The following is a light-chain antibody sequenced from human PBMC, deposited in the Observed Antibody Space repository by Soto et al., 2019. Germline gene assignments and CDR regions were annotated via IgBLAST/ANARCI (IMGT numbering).Light chain of an antibody. Sequence: EIVMTQSPAILSVSPGEGATLSCRASQSVSRSGFAWYQQKPSQAPRLLIYVTSTRAAGIPARFSGSGSGTDFTLTISSLEPEDFAVYYCQQRSNWPITFGQGTRLEIK. CDR3: QQRSNWPIT. CDR1: QSVSRSG. J-gene: IGKJ5*01. CDR2: VTS. V-gene: IGKV3D-20*02.